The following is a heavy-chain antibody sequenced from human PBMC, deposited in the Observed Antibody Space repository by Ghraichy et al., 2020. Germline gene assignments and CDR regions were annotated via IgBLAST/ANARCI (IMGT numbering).Heavy chain of an antibody. D-gene: IGHD3-22*01. J-gene: IGHJ6*02. Sequence: SVKVSCKASGGTFSSYAISWVRQAPGQGLEWMGGIIPIFGTANYAQKFQGRVTITADESTSTAYMELSSLRSEDTAVYYCARTRDSSGYYPPFRPYYYGMDVWGQGTTVTVSS. CDR3: ARTRDSSGYYPPFRPYYYGMDV. V-gene: IGHV1-69*13. CDR1: GGTFSSYA. CDR2: IIPIFGTA.